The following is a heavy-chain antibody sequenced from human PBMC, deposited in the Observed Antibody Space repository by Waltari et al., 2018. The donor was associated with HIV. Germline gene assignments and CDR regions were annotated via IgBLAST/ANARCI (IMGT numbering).Heavy chain of an antibody. D-gene: IGHD1-26*01. CDR2: ISSSSSYI. CDR3: ASSIYSGSSRWAFDI. J-gene: IGHJ3*02. CDR1: GFTFSSYS. Sequence: EVQLVESGGGLVKPGGSLRLSCAASGFTFSSYSMTWVRQAPGKGLEWVSSISSSSSYIYYADSVKGRFTISRDNAKNSLYLQMNSLRAEDTAVYYCASSIYSGSSRWAFDIWGQGTMVTVSS. V-gene: IGHV3-21*01.